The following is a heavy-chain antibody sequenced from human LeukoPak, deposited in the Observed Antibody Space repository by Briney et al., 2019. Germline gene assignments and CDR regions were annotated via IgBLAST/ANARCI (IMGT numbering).Heavy chain of an antibody. CDR1: GFPFSSYW. Sequence: GGSLRLSCVASGFPFSSYWMTWVRQAPGKGLEWVANIKQDGSKKSYVDSVKGRFTISRDNAKNSLYLQMNSLRAEDTTIYYCTRVGYIDEGIDYWGQGTLVTVSS. V-gene: IGHV3-7*04. CDR2: IKQDGSKK. D-gene: IGHD5-24*01. J-gene: IGHJ4*02. CDR3: TRVGYIDEGIDY.